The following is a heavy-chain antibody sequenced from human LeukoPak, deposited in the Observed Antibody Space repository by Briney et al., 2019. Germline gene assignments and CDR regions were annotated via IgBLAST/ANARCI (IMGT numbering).Heavy chain of an antibody. J-gene: IGHJ3*02. D-gene: IGHD5-12*01. Sequence: GGSLRLSCAASGFTFSSYSMNWVRQAPGKGLEWVSSISSSSSYIYYADSVKGRFTISRDNAKNSLYLQMNSLRAEDTAVYYCARYVRVATLDAFDIWGQGTVVTVSS. CDR2: ISSSSSYI. V-gene: IGHV3-21*01. CDR1: GFTFSSYS. CDR3: ARYVRVATLDAFDI.